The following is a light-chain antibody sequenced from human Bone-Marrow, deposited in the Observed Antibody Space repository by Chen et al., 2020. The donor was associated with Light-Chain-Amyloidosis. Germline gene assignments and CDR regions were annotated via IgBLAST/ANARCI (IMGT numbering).Light chain of an antibody. CDR3: QGWERSSDGPV. V-gene: IGLV3-21*02. CDR2: DDS. J-gene: IGLJ3*02. Sequence: SYVLTQPSSVSVAPGQTATIACGGNNIGSTSVHWYQQTPGQAPLLVVYDDSDRPSGIPERLSGSNSANTATLNIRRVDAGDEGGYYCQGWERSSDGPVFGGGTRLTVL. CDR1: NIGSTS.